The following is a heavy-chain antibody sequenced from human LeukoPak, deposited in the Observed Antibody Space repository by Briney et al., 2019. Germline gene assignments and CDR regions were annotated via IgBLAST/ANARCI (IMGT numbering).Heavy chain of an antibody. CDR1: GFTFSSYA. CDR2: ISGSGGST. D-gene: IGHD3-22*01. V-gene: IGHV3-23*01. Sequence: GGSLRLSCAASGFTFSSYAMSWVRQAPGKGLEWVSAISGSGGSTYYADSVKGRFTISRDNSKNTLYLQMNSLRAEDTAVYYCARDRRGGYYSKTLDYWGQGTLVTVSS. CDR3: ARDRRGGYYSKTLDY. J-gene: IGHJ4*02.